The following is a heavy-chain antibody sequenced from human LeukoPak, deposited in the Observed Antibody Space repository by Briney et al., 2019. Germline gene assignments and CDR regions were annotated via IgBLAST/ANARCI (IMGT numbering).Heavy chain of an antibody. V-gene: IGHV1-69*01. Sequence: SVKVSCKASGGTFSSYAISWVRRAPGQGLEWMGGIIPIFGTANYAQKFQGRVTITADESTSTAYMELSSLRSEDTAVYYCARAAYYDFWSGFLNWFDPWGQGTLVTVSS. D-gene: IGHD3-3*01. CDR2: IIPIFGTA. J-gene: IGHJ5*02. CDR3: ARAAYYDFWSGFLNWFDP. CDR1: GGTFSSYA.